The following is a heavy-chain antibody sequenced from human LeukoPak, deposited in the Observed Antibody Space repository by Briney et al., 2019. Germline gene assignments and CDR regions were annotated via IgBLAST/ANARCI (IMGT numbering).Heavy chain of an antibody. V-gene: IGHV3-48*03. J-gene: IGHJ4*02. CDR1: GFTFSSYE. CDR2: ISTSGTTE. CDR3: ARGEQLNYFAY. Sequence: GGSLRLSCAASGFTFSSYEMSWVRPAPGKGLEWVSYISTSGTTEKYADSVKGRFTISRDNAKNTLYLQMYSLRAEDTAVYYCARGEQLNYFAYWGQGALVTVSS. D-gene: IGHD1-26*01.